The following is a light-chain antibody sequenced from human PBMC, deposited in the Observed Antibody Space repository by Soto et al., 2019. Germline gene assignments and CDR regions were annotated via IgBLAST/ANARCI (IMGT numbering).Light chain of an antibody. J-gene: IGLJ3*02. CDR1: SSDVGGYNR. CDR3: SSYTTSSTFA. CDR2: EVT. Sequence: QSVLTQPPSVSGSPGQSVTISCTGTSSDVGGYNRVSWYQQPPGTAPKLLIYEVTNRPSGVPDRFSGSKSDNTASLTISGLQAEDEADYYCSSYTTSSTFAFGGGTKLTVL. V-gene: IGLV2-18*02.